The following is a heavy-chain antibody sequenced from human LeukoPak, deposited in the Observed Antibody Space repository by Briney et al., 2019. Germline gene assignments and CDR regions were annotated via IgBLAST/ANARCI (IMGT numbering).Heavy chain of an antibody. CDR2: IIPIFGTA. V-gene: IGHV1-69*13. CDR3: ARGPLDMGGYDSHFDY. Sequence: GASVKVSCKASGGTFSSYAISWVRQAPGQGLEWMGGIIPIFGTANYAQKFQGRVTITADDSTSTAYMELSSLRSEDTAVYYCARGPLDMGGYDSHFDYWGQGTLVTVSS. D-gene: IGHD5-12*01. CDR1: GGTFSSYA. J-gene: IGHJ4*02.